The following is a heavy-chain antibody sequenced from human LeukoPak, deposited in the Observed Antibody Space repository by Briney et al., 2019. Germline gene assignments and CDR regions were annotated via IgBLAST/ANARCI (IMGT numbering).Heavy chain of an antibody. J-gene: IGHJ4*02. CDR3: ATDRKVGTWDPRFNY. V-gene: IGHV3-7*01. CDR2: IRQDDSEK. D-gene: IGHD4-23*01. Sequence: GGALRLSCSASGFTFSDYWMMWVRQAPGKGLEWVGNIRQDDSEKNYVDSVKGRFTISRDNAKFSLYLQMNSLRAEDTAIYYCATDRKVGTWDPRFNYWGQGTLVTVSS. CDR1: GFTFSDYW.